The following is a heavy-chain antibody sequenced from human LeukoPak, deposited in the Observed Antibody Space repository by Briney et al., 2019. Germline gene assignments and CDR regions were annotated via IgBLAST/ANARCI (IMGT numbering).Heavy chain of an antibody. J-gene: IGHJ6*02. CDR3: ARDRMVPGKGYYYGMDV. D-gene: IGHD6-13*01. CDR1: GFIFRSYA. Sequence: PGRSLRLSCAASGFIFRSYAMHWVRQAPGKGLEWVAVISYDGSNKYYADSVKGRFTISRDNSKNTLYLQMNSLRAEDTAVYYCARDRMVPGKGYYYGMDVWGQGTTVTVSS. CDR2: ISYDGSNK. V-gene: IGHV3-30*04.